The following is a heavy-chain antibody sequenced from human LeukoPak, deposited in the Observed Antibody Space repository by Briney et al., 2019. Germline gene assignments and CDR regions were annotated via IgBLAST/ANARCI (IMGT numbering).Heavy chain of an antibody. CDR1: GYTFTSYA. V-gene: IGHV1-3*01. CDR3: ARDLGYGDYFFDY. Sequence: ASVKVSCKASGYTFTSYAMHWVRQAPGQRLEWMGWINAGNGNTKYSQKFQGRVTITRDTSASTAYKELSSLRSEDTAVYYCARDLGYGDYFFDYWGQGTLVTVSS. J-gene: IGHJ4*02. CDR2: INAGNGNT. D-gene: IGHD4-17*01.